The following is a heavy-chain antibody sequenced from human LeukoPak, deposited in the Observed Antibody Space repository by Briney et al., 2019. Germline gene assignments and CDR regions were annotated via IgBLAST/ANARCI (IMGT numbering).Heavy chain of an antibody. CDR3: ARGGEEAAAAGTNCFDY. Sequence: ASETLSLTCAVYGGSFSGYYWSWIRQPPGKGLEWIGEINHSESTNYNPSLKSRVTISVDTSKNQFSLKLSSVTAADTAVYYCARGGEEAAAAGTNCFDYWGQGTLVTVSS. J-gene: IGHJ4*02. CDR1: GGSFSGYY. CDR2: INHSEST. V-gene: IGHV4-34*01. D-gene: IGHD6-13*01.